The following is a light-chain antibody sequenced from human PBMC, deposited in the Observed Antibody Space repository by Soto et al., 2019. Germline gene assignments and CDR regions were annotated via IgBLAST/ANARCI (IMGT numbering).Light chain of an antibody. CDR3: QQYYSYPHT. CDR1: QGISSY. J-gene: IGKJ1*01. V-gene: IGKV1-8*01. Sequence: AIRMTQSPSSFSASTGDRVTITCRASQGISSYLAWYQQKPGKAPKLLIYAASTLQSGVPSRFSGSGSGTDFTLTISCLQSEDFATYYWQQYYSYPHTCGQGTKVEIK. CDR2: AAS.